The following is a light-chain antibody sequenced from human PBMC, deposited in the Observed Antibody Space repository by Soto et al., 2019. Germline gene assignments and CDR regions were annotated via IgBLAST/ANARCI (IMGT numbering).Light chain of an antibody. CDR1: QSLLHSNAYNY. Sequence: DIVMTQSPLSLPVTPGEPASISCRSSQSLLHSNAYNYLDWYLQKPGQSPQLLIYLGSNRASGVPDRFSVSGSGTDFTLKISRVEAEDVGVYYCMQALQTPYTFGQGTKLEIK. J-gene: IGKJ2*01. CDR3: MQALQTPYT. V-gene: IGKV2-28*01. CDR2: LGS.